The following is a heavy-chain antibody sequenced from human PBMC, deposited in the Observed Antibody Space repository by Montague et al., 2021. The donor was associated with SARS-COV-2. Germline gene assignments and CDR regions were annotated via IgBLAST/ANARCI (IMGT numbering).Heavy chain of an antibody. CDR1: GGSISSGGYY. D-gene: IGHD2-21*01. J-gene: IGHJ3*02. Sequence: TLSLTCTVSGGSISSGGYYWSWIRQHPGKGLEWIGYIYYSGSTYYNPSLKSRVTISVDTSKNQFSLKLSSVTAADTVVYYCARAFVVVIAIDAFDIWGQGTMVTVSS. CDR2: IYYSGST. V-gene: IGHV4-31*03. CDR3: ARAFVVVIAIDAFDI.